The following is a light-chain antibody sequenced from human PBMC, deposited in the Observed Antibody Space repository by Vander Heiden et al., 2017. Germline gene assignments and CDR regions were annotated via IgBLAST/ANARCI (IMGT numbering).Light chain of an antibody. CDR1: KLGDKY. V-gene: IGLV3-1*01. Sequence: SYELTKQLSASVSPGQTASITCSGDKLGDKYACWYQQKPGQSPVLVIYQDSKRPSGIPERFSGSNSGNTATLTISGTQAMDEADYYCQAWDSSTYVFGTGTKVTVL. CDR3: QAWDSSTYV. J-gene: IGLJ1*01. CDR2: QDS.